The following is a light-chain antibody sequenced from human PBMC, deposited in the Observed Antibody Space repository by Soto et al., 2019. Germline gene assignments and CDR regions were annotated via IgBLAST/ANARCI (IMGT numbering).Light chain of an antibody. CDR2: DVS. Sequence: QSVLTQPASVSGSPGQSITISCTGTSSNVGNYDYVSWYQQHPGKVPKLMIYDVSNRPSGVSNRFSGSKSGNTASLTTSGLQAEDEADYYCISFTTRATYVFGTGTKVTVL. V-gene: IGLV2-14*01. CDR1: SSNVGNYDY. J-gene: IGLJ1*01. CDR3: ISFTTRATYV.